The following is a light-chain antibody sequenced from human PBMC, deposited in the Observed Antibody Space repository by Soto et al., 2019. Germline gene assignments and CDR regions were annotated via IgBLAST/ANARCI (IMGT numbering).Light chain of an antibody. CDR1: QSVSSSY. J-gene: IGKJ1*01. Sequence: PGDRVTLSCSASQSVSSSYLTWYQQKPGQAPRLLIYDASTRATGMPGRFSGSGSGTEFTLTISSLQSEDFAVYYCQQYNNWPWTFGQGTKVDIK. CDR3: QQYNNWPWT. CDR2: DAS. V-gene: IGKV3-15*01.